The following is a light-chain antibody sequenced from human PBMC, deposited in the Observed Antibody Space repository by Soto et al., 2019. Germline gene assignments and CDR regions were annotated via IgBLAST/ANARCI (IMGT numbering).Light chain of an antibody. Sequence: EIVLTQSPGTLSLSPRDRATLSCTASRSVSSSYLAWYQQKPGQAPRLLIYGASSRATGIPDRFSGSGSGTDVTLTISRLEPEDFAVYYCQQYGSSPVTFGQGTRLEIK. CDR1: RSVSSSY. J-gene: IGKJ5*01. CDR2: GAS. V-gene: IGKV3-20*01. CDR3: QQYGSSPVT.